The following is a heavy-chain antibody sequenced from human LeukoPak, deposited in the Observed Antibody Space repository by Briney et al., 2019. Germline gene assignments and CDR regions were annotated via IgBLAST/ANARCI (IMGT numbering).Heavy chain of an antibody. Sequence: GSLSLSCAASGFTFSSYAMSWVRQAPGKGLEWVSAISGSGGSTYYADSVKGRFTISRDNSKNTLYLQMNSLRAEDTAVYYCAKGIVGATRKINFFDYWGQGTLVTVSS. V-gene: IGHV3-23*01. CDR1: GFTFSSYA. CDR2: ISGSGGST. CDR3: AKGIVGATRKINFFDY. J-gene: IGHJ4*02. D-gene: IGHD1-26*01.